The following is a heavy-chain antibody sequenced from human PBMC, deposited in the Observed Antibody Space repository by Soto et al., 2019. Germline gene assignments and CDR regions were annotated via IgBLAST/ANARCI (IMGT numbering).Heavy chain of an antibody. CDR2: IYPGDSDT. V-gene: IGHV5-51*01. J-gene: IGHJ6*02. CDR1: GYSFTSYW. D-gene: IGHD3-3*01. Sequence: GESLKISCKGSGYSFTSYWIGWVRQMPGKGLEWMGIIYPGDSDTRYSPSFQGQVTISADKSISTAYLQWSSLKASDTAMYYCARTYYDFWSGPFYYYYCMDVWGQGTSVTVSS. CDR3: ARTYYDFWSGPFYYYYCMDV.